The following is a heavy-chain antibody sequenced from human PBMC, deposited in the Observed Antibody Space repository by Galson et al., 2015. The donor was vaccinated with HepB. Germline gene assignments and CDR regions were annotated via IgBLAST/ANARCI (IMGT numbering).Heavy chain of an antibody. J-gene: IGHJ2*01. D-gene: IGHD6-19*01. CDR1: GFNFRSYA. CDR2: ISGRGSFT. Sequence: SLRLSCAASGFNFRSYAMSWVRQAPGRGLEWVTGISGRGSFTNYAPSVPGRFTSSRDNSKNMMYLQMNSLGAEDTAVYYCARPKDVGSGWSRVEWYFDLGGRGTLVTVSS. CDR3: ARPKDVGSGWSRVEWYFDL. V-gene: IGHV3-23*01.